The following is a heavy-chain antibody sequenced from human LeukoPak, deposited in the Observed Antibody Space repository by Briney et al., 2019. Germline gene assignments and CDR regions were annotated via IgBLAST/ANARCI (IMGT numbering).Heavy chain of an antibody. V-gene: IGHV4-59*08. CDR3: ARHFGSGYDSAWFDP. CDR1: GGSISSYY. J-gene: IGHJ5*02. Sequence: SETLSLTCTVSGGSISSYYWSWIRQPPGKGLEWIGYIYYSGSTNSNPSLRSRVTISVDTSKKQFSLKLTSVTAADTAVYYRARHFGSGYDSAWFDPWSQGTLVTVSS. D-gene: IGHD5-12*01. CDR2: IYYSGST.